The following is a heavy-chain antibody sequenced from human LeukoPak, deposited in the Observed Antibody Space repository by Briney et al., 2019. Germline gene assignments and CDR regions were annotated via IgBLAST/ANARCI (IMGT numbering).Heavy chain of an antibody. V-gene: IGHV5-51*01. CDR3: ARLNRPGYSYAPFDP. D-gene: IGHD5-18*01. Sequence: GESLKISCKGSGYSLTTYWIGWVRQMPGKGLEWMGIIYPGDSDTRYSPSFQGQVTISADKSISTAYLQWSSLKASDTAMYYCARLNRPGYSYAPFDPWGQGTLVTVSS. J-gene: IGHJ5*02. CDR1: GYSLTTYW. CDR2: IYPGDSDT.